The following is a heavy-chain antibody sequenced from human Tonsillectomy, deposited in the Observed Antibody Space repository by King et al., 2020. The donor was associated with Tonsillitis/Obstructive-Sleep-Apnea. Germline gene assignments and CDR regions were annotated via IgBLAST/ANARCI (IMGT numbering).Heavy chain of an antibody. CDR2: ILPSGRP. CDR1: GGSFSGYY. J-gene: IGHJ6*03. D-gene: IGHD6-6*01. Sequence: VQLQQWGAGLLKPSETLSLTCAVYGGSFSGYYWTWIRQPPGKGLEWIGEILPSGRPHYNPSLKSRVTISGDSSKNQFSLRVNSVSAADAAVYYCARGIRGQLDKNFYYYYMDVWGKGTPVTVSS. V-gene: IGHV4-34*01. CDR3: ARGIRGQLDKNFYYYYMDV.